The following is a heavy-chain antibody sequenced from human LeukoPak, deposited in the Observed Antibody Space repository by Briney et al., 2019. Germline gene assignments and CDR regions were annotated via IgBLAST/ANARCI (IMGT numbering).Heavy chain of an antibody. CDR2: ISYDGGNK. V-gene: IGHV3-30*18. CDR1: GFTFSSYG. CDR3: AKGQAVRHGPFDY. J-gene: IGHJ4*02. Sequence: PGGSLRLSCAASGFTFSSYGMHWVRQAPGKGLEWVAVISYDGGNKYYADSVKGRFTISRDNSKNTLYLQMNSLRAEDTAVYYCAKGQAVRHGPFDYWGQGTLVTVSS. D-gene: IGHD3-22*01.